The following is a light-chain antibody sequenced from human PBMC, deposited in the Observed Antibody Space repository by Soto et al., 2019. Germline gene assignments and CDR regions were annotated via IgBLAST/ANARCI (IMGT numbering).Light chain of an antibody. CDR1: SSDVGGYKH. J-gene: IGLJ3*02. CDR3: SSYTSTTTWV. V-gene: IGLV2-14*01. Sequence: QSALTQPASVSGSPGQSITMSCTGTSSDVGGYKHVSWYQQHPGKAPKLIIYEVSNRPSGVSNRFSGSKSGNTASLTISGLQAEDEADYYCSSYTSTTTWVFGGGTKVTVL. CDR2: EVS.